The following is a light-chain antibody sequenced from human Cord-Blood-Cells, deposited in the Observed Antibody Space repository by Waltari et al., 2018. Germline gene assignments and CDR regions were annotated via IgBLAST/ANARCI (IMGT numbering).Light chain of an antibody. CDR1: SRDVGGYNY. CDR3: SSYAGSNNYV. Sequence: QSALTQPPSASGSPGKSVTLSCTGTSRDVGGYNYVSWYQQHPGKAPKLMIYEVSKRPSGVPDRFSGSKSGNTASLTVSGLQAEDEADYYCSSYAGSNNYVFGTGTKVTVL. V-gene: IGLV2-8*01. CDR2: EVS. J-gene: IGLJ1*01.